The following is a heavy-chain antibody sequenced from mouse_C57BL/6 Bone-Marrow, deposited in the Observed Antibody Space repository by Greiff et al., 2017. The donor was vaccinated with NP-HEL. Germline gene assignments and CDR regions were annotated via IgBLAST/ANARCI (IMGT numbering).Heavy chain of an antibody. CDR1: GYAFSSSW. CDR2: IYPGDGDT. V-gene: IGHV1-82*01. J-gene: IGHJ4*01. CDR3: ARVIRGAMDY. Sequence: VKLQESGPELVKPGASVKISCKASGYAFSSSWMNWVKQRPGKGLEWIGRIYPGDGDTNYNGKFKGKATLTADKSSSTAYMQLSSLTSEDSAVYFCARVIRGAMDYWGQGTSVTVSS. D-gene: IGHD1-1*01.